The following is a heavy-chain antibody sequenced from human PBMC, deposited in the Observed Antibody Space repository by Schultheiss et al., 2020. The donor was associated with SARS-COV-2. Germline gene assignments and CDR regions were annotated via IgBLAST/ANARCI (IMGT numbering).Heavy chain of an antibody. V-gene: IGHV4-59*12. Sequence: SETLSLTCAVYGGSFSGYYWSWIRQPPGKGLEWIGYIYYSGSTNYNPSLKSRVTISVDTSKNQFSLQLNSVTPEDTAVYYCARVGGDVVVPAASYSYYYYGMDVWGQGTTVTVSS. D-gene: IGHD2-2*01. J-gene: IGHJ6*02. CDR1: GGSFSGYY. CDR2: IYYSGST. CDR3: ARVGGDVVVPAASYSYYYYGMDV.